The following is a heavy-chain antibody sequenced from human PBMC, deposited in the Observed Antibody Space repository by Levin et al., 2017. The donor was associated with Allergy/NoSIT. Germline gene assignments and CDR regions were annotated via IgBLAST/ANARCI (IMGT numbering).Heavy chain of an antibody. J-gene: IGHJ4*02. CDR1: GFTFSSFA. V-gene: IGHV3-23*01. Sequence: QAGESLKISCAASGFTFSSFAMTWVRQAPGKGLEWVSAISGSGGTTYYADSVRGRFTISRDNSRNTLYLQMNSLRAEDTAVYYCVKEVISATGGYWGQGTLVTVSS. CDR2: ISGSGGTT. CDR3: VKEVISATGGY. D-gene: IGHD2-15*01.